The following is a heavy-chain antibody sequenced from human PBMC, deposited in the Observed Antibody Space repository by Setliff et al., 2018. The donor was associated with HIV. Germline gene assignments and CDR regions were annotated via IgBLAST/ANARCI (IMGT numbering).Heavy chain of an antibody. J-gene: IGHJ4*02. CDR3: ARVVVVIGSQDYFDY. V-gene: IGHV3-64*02. CDR2: ISNTGGNT. Sequence: GGSLRLSCAASGFTFSTYAMHWVRQAPGKGLEHVSAISNTGGNTYYADSVKGRFTISRDNSRNTLYLQMSSLRADDTAVYYCARVVVVIGSQDYFDYWGQGMLVTVSS. CDR1: GFTFSTYA. D-gene: IGHD2-21*01.